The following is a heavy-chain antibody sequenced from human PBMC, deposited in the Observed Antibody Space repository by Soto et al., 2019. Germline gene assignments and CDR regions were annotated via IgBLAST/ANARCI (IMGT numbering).Heavy chain of an antibody. CDR1: GRPISNPSYH. V-gene: IGHV4-39*01. J-gene: IGHJ4*02. Sequence: PSEALSRTYSPSGRPISNPSYHRRWNRHPPGKGLEWIGSIFYSGNTYYNPSLKSRVTISVDTSKNQFSLKLNSVTAADTAVYYCARPGVAAAGNRPFDYWGPGTLVTVSS. CDR2: IFYSGNT. D-gene: IGHD6-13*01. CDR3: ARPGVAAAGNRPFDY.